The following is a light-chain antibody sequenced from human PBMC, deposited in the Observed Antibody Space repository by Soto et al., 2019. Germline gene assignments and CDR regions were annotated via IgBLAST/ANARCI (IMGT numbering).Light chain of an antibody. Sequence: QSALTQPASVSGSPGQSITISCTGTNSDVGVFNLVSWYQQHTGKAPKLMMYEGNKRPSGVSDRFSGSQSGSTASLTISGLQTEYEAGYYCCSYAGRSNRGVVFGGGTKVTVL. CDR2: EGN. V-gene: IGLV2-23*01. CDR3: CSYAGRSNRGVV. CDR1: NSDVGVFNL. J-gene: IGLJ2*01.